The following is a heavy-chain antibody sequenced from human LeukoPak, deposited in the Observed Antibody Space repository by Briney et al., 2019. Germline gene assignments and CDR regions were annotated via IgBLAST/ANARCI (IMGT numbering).Heavy chain of an antibody. CDR2: ISAYNGNT. V-gene: IGHV1-18*01. D-gene: IGHD1-7*01. Sequence: ASVKVSCKASGYTFTSYGISWVRQAPGQGLEWMGWISAYNGNTNYAQKLQGRVTMTTDTSTSTACMELRSLRSDDTAVYYCARDRNWNYVGVDYWGQGTLVTVSS. J-gene: IGHJ4*02. CDR3: ARDRNWNYVGVDY. CDR1: GYTFTSYG.